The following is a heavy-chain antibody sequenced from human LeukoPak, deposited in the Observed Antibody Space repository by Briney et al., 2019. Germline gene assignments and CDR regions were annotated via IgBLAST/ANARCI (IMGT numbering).Heavy chain of an antibody. CDR1: RFSISNYW. V-gene: IGHV3-7*01. CDR3: ARGFDGANAFDL. J-gene: IGHJ3*01. Sequence: TGGSLGLSCVASRFSISNYWMNWVRQAPGKGLEWVANIKQDGSEKYYVDSVKGRFTISRDSAKNSVYLQMNSLRGEDTAVYYCARGFDGANAFDLWGQGTLVTVSS. CDR2: IKQDGSEK.